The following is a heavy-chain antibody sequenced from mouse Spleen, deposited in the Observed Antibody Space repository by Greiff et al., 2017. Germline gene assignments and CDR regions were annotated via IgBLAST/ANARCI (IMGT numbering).Heavy chain of an antibody. CDR1: GFTLSSYA. CDR3: ARRYYDGSYFLDY. Sequence: EVKLQESGGGLVKPGGSLKLSCAASGFTLSSYAMSWVRQTPEKRLEWVAAINSNGGSTYYPDTVKDRFTISRDHAKNTLYLQMSSLRSEDTALYDCARRYYDGSYFLDYWGQGTTLTVSS. J-gene: IGHJ2*01. D-gene: IGHD1-1*01. CDR2: INSNGGST. V-gene: IGHV5-6-2*01.